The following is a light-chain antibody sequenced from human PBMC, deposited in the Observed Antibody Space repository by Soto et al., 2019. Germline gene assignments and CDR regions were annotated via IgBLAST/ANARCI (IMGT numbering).Light chain of an antibody. Sequence: QSALTQPASVSGSPGQSITISCTGTSSDVGGYNYVSWYQQHPGKAPKLMIYEVSNRPSGVSNRFSGSKSGNTASLTISGLQAEDEADYSCSSYTSSSTFHVVFGGGTKLTVL. CDR1: SSDVGGYNY. CDR2: EVS. V-gene: IGLV2-14*01. CDR3: SSYTSSSTFHVV. J-gene: IGLJ2*01.